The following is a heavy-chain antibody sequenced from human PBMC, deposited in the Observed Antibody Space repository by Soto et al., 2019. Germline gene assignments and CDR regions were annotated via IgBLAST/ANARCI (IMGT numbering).Heavy chain of an antibody. CDR3: ARDWSYSGFEDF. CDR2: INQDGSEI. J-gene: IGHJ4*02. V-gene: IGHV3-7*03. Sequence: XXGSLRLSXEVSGITFSVYWMSWVRQAPGKGLEWVANINQDGSEINFVDSVKGRFTISRDNAKNLLYLQMNSLRVEDTAAYYCARDWSYSGFEDFWGQGTQVTVSS. CDR1: GITFSVYW. D-gene: IGHD5-12*01.